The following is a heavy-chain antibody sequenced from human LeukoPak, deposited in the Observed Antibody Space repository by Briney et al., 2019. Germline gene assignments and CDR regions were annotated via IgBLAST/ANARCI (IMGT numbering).Heavy chain of an antibody. CDR1: GFTFSSYE. D-gene: IGHD7-27*01. CDR3: ARDANWGFDAFDI. V-gene: IGHV3-48*03. CDR2: ISGGGTTI. J-gene: IGHJ3*02. Sequence: LPGGSLRLSCAASGFTFSSYEMNWVRQAPGEGLEWVSYISGGGTTIYLADSVKGRFTISRDNSKNTLYLQMNSLRAEDTAVYYCARDANWGFDAFDIWGQGTMVTVSS.